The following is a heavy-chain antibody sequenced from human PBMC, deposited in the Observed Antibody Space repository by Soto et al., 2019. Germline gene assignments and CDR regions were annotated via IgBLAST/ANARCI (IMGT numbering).Heavy chain of an antibody. V-gene: IGHV3-11*01. J-gene: IGHJ4*02. D-gene: IGHD3-16*01. CDR1: GLSLKDYY. CDR3: ARVKYTYYVNYFAH. CDR2: ITSSGGTT. Sequence: GGSLRLSCAASGLSLKDYYMTWMRQTPGKGLEWISTITSSGGTTYYAASVKGRVTISRDNANNPLYLQLSGLRAEDTALYYCARVKYTYYVNYFAHGGKGTLVAVYS.